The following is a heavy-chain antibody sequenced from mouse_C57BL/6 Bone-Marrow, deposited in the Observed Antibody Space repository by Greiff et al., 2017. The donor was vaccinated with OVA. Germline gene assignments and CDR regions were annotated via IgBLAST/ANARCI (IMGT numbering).Heavy chain of an antibody. CDR3: ARSRPRWYYYYGSSYWYFDV. J-gene: IGHJ1*03. D-gene: IGHD1-1*01. CDR1: GYAFTNYL. V-gene: IGHV1-54*01. Sequence: QVQLQQSGAELVRPGTSVKVSCKASGYAFTNYLIEWVKQRPGQGLEWIGVINPGRGGANYNEKFKGKATLTADKSSSTAYMQLSSLTSEDSAVYFCARSRPRWYYYYGSSYWYFDVWGTGTTVTVSS. CDR2: INPGRGGA.